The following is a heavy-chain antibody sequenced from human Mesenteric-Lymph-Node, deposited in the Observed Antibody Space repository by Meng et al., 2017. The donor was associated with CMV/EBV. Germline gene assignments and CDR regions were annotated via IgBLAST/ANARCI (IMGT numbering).Heavy chain of an antibody. CDR1: GFTFSTYE. Sequence: GESLKISCAASGFTFSTYEMIWVRQAPGKGLEWLSYISSSGSTIYYADSVKGRFTISRDNAKNSLYLQMNSLRAEDTAVYYCARVPIGSSGWYAYFDYWGQGTLVTVSS. CDR3: ARVPIGSSGWYAYFDY. D-gene: IGHD6-19*01. CDR2: ISSSGSTI. J-gene: IGHJ4*02. V-gene: IGHV3-48*03.